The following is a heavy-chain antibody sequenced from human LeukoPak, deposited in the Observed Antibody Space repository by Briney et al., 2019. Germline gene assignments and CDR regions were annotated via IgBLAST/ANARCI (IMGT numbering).Heavy chain of an antibody. CDR2: IRSKANSYAT. CDR3: TSQEPITTPDY. D-gene: IGHD3-3*01. V-gene: IGHV3-73*01. CDR1: GLTFSGSA. Sequence: GGSLRLSCAASGLTFSGSAMHWVRQASGKGLEWVGRIRSKANSYATAYAASVKGRFTISRDDSKNTAYLQMNSLKTEDTAVYYCTSQEPITTPDYWGQGTLVTVSS. J-gene: IGHJ4*02.